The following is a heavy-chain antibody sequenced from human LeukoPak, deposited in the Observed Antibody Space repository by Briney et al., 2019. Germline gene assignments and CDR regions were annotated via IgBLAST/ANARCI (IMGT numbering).Heavy chain of an antibody. J-gene: IGHJ4*02. Sequence: SETLSLTCTVSGGSISSSSYYCGWLRQPPGKGLEWIGSIYYSGSTYYNPSLTSRVTISADTPKNQFSLNLTSVTAADTAVYYCARQITMIDYWGQGTLVTVSS. V-gene: IGHV4-39*01. CDR1: GGSISSSSYY. CDR2: IYYSGST. CDR3: ARQITMIDY. D-gene: IGHD3-22*01.